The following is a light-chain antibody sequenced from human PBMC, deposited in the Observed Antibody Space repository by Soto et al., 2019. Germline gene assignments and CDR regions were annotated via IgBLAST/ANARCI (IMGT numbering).Light chain of an antibody. Sequence: TQLTQSPSSLSASVGDRVTITCRASQGISSYLAWYQQKPGKAPKLLIYAASTLQRGVPSRFSGSGSGTDFTLTISSLQPDDFATYYCQQYNSYSWTFGQGTKVDI. CDR2: AAS. CDR1: QGISSY. CDR3: QQYNSYSWT. V-gene: IGKV1-9*01. J-gene: IGKJ1*01.